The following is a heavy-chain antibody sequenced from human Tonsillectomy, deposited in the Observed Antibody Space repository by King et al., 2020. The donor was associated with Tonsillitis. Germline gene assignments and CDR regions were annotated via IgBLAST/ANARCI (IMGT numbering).Heavy chain of an antibody. CDR2: IKQDGSEK. Sequence: QLVQSGGGLVQPGGSLRLSCAASGFTFSRHWMSWVRQAPGKGLEWVANIKQDGSEKYYVDSVKGRFTISRDNAKRSLYLQMNSLRAEDTAVYFCEREQQLVAYFDYWGQGTLVTVSS. V-gene: IGHV3-7*01. CDR1: GFTFSRHW. CDR3: EREQQLVAYFDY. D-gene: IGHD6-13*01. J-gene: IGHJ4*02.